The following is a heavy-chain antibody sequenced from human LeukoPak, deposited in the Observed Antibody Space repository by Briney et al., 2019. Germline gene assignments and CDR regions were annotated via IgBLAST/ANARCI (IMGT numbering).Heavy chain of an antibody. J-gene: IGHJ6*03. CDR1: GFTFSTYA. V-gene: IGHV3-48*01. Sequence: GGSLRLSCVASGFTFSTYAIHWVRQAPGKGLEWVSYISSSSSTIYYADSVKGRFTISRDNAKNSLYLQMNSLRAEDTAVYYCARCLAAAPDYYYYMDVWGKGTTVTVSS. CDR2: ISSSSSTI. D-gene: IGHD6-13*01. CDR3: ARCLAAAPDYYYYMDV.